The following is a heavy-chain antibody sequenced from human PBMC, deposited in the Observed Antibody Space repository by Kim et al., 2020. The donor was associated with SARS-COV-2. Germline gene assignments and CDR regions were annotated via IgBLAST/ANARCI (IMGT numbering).Heavy chain of an antibody. CDR3: AKDQATRGFDYYYGMDI. V-gene: IGHV3-23*01. J-gene: IGHJ6*02. D-gene: IGHD1-26*01. Sequence: KGRFTISRDNSKNTLYLQMNSLRAEDTAVYYCAKDQATRGFDYYYGMDIWGQGTTVTVSS.